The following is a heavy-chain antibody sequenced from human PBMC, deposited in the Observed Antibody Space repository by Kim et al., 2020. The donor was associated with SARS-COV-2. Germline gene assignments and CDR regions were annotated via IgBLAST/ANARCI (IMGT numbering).Heavy chain of an antibody. J-gene: IGHJ6*02. D-gene: IGHD3-10*01. CDR2: MNPNSGNT. V-gene: IGHV1-8*01. CDR1: GYTFTSYD. Sequence: ASVKVSCKASGYTFTSYDINWVRQATGQGLEWMGWMNPNSGNTGYAQKFQGRVTMTRNTSISTAYMELSSLRSEDTAVYYCARGFILCYYGSGSYSYVMDVWGQGTTVTVSS. CDR3: ARGFILCYYGSGSYSYVMDV.